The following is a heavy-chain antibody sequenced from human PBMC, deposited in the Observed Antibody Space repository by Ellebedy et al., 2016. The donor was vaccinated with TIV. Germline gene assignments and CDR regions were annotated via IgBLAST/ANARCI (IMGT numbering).Heavy chain of an antibody. D-gene: IGHD2-8*01. Sequence: GESLKISCAASGFTFSTYWMHWVRQAPGKGLVWVSRINSDGSITTYADSMKGRFTISRDNTKNTLFLQMNSLRAEDTAVYYCARKHLDGLDWGQGTLVTVSS. CDR3: ARKHLDGLD. J-gene: IGHJ4*02. V-gene: IGHV3-74*03. CDR1: GFTFSTYW. CDR2: INSDGSIT.